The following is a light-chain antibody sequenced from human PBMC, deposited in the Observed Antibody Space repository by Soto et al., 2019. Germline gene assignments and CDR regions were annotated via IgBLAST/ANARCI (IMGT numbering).Light chain of an antibody. CDR2: DAS. CDR1: QRVASD. V-gene: IGKV3-20*01. CDR3: QQYLNSPRT. Sequence: VLTQSPGTLSLSPGEGATLSCRASQRVASDLAWYLQKPGQPPRLLIYDASIRATGIPDRISGSGSERDFTLTISRLEPEDAAVDYCQQYLNSPRTFGQGTKLDIK. J-gene: IGKJ1*01.